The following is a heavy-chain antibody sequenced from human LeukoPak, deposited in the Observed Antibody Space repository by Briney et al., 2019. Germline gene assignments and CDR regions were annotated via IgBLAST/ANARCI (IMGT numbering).Heavy chain of an antibody. CDR3: ASREAARIFDY. CDR2: INHSGST. D-gene: IGHD6-6*01. V-gene: IGHV4-34*01. J-gene: IGHJ4*02. Sequence: KTSETLSLTCTVSGGSISSIGYYWSWIRQPPGKGLEWIGEINHSGSTNYNPSLKSRVTISVDTSKNQFSLKLSSVTAADTAVYYCASREAARIFDYWGQGTLVTVSS. CDR1: GGSISSIGYY.